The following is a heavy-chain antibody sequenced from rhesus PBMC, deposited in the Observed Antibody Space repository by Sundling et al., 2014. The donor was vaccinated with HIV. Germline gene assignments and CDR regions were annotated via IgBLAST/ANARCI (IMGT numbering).Heavy chain of an antibody. Sequence: QVQLVQSGAEVKKPGSSVKVSCKASGYTFTDYYMYWVRQAPGQGLEWMGEINPKTGGTNYAQKFQGRVTMTRDTSTSTAYMELSSLRSEDTAVYYCAISRYCSGGVCYGLDSWGQGVVVTVSS. CDR3: AISRYCSGGVCYGLDS. CDR2: INPKTGGT. J-gene: IGHJ6*01. D-gene: IGHD2-8*01. V-gene: IGHV1-138*01. CDR1: GYTFTDYY.